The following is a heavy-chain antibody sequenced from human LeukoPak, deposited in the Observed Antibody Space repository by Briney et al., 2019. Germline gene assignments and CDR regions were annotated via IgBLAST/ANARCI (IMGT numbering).Heavy chain of an antibody. CDR2: ITAGDVFI. CDR1: GFTFSSYT. CDR3: ARVVGATDY. D-gene: IGHD1-26*01. Sequence: GGSLRLSCAASGFTFSSYTFDWVRQAPGKGLEWVSSITAGDVFIYQADSVKGRFTVSRDNAKNSLYLQMNSLRAEDTAVYYCARVVGATDYWGQGTLVTVSS. J-gene: IGHJ4*02. V-gene: IGHV3-21*01.